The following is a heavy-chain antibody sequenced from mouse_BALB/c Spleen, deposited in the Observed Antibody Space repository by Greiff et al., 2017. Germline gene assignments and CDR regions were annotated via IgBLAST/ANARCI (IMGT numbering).Heavy chain of an antibody. V-gene: IGHV1-67*01. CDR3: ARDYEYYFDY. D-gene: IGHD1-1*01. J-gene: IGHJ2*01. CDR1: GYTFTDYA. Sequence: VQLQQSGPELVRPGVSVKISCKGSGYTFTDYAMHWVKQSHAKSLEWIGVISTYYGNTNYNQKFKGKATMTVDKSSSTAYMELARLTSEDSAIYYCARDYEYYFDYWGQGTTLTVSS. CDR2: ISTYYGNT.